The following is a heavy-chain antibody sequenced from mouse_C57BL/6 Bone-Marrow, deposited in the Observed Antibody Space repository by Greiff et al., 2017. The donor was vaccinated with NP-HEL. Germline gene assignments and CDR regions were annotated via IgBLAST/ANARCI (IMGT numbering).Heavy chain of an antibody. V-gene: IGHV5-16*01. CDR3: ARGSTWCAY. J-gene: IGHJ3*01. CDR1: GFTFSDYY. CDR2: INYDGSST. Sequence: DVMLVESEGGLVQPGSSMKLSCTASGFTFSDYYMAWVRQVPGKGLEWFANINYDGSSTYYLDSLKSRFIISRDNAKNILYLQMSSLKSEDTATYYCARGSTWCAYWGQGTLVTVTA. D-gene: IGHD1-1*02.